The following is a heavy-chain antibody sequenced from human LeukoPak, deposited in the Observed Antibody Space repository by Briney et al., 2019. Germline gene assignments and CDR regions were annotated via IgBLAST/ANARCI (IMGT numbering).Heavy chain of an antibody. D-gene: IGHD3-22*01. CDR2: ISGSGGST. Sequence: GGSLRLSCAASGFTFSSYAMSWVRQAPGKGLEWVSAISGSGGSTYYADSVKGRFTISKDNSKNTLYLQMNSLRAEDTAVYYCARVHYNSGYWAVGRYIDLWGRGTLVTVSS. J-gene: IGHJ2*01. CDR1: GFTFSSYA. CDR3: ARVHYNSGYWAVGRYIDL. V-gene: IGHV3-23*01.